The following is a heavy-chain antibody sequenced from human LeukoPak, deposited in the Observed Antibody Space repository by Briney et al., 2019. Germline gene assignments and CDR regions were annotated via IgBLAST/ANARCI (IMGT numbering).Heavy chain of an antibody. CDR2: ISSSSSYI. CDR3: ARDRAQLWLRGYYFDY. Sequence: PGGSLRLSCAASGFTFSSYSMNWVRQAPGKGPEWVSSISSSSSYIYYADSVKGRFTISRDNAKNSLYLQMNSLRAEDTAVYYCARDRAQLWLRGYYFDYWGQGTLVTVSS. J-gene: IGHJ4*02. CDR1: GFTFSSYS. V-gene: IGHV3-21*01. D-gene: IGHD5-18*01.